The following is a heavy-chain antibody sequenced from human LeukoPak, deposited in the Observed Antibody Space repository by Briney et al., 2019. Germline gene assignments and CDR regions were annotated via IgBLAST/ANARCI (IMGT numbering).Heavy chain of an antibody. Sequence: GGSLRLSCAASGFTFSSYSMNWVRQSPGKGLEWVSFISTSSNYIYYADSVKGRFTVSRDNARKSLYLQMNSLRVEDTAVCYCARDSGNWNYFDYWGQGTLVTVSS. CDR1: GFTFSSYS. CDR2: ISTSSNYI. V-gene: IGHV3-21*01. CDR3: ARDSGNWNYFDY. D-gene: IGHD1-1*01. J-gene: IGHJ4*02.